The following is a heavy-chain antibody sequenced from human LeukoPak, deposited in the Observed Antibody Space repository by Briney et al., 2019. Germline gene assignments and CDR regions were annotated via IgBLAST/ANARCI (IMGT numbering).Heavy chain of an antibody. D-gene: IGHD3-9*01. J-gene: IGHJ3*02. V-gene: IGHV1-8*03. CDR1: GYTFTSYD. Sequence: GAAVKVSCKASGYTFTSYDINWVRQATGQGLEWMGWMNPNSGNTGYAQKFQGRVTITRNTSISTAYMELSSLRSEDTAVYYCASSPNREGRLRYFDWWDAFDIWGQGTMVTVSS. CDR3: ASSPNREGRLRYFDWWDAFDI. CDR2: MNPNSGNT.